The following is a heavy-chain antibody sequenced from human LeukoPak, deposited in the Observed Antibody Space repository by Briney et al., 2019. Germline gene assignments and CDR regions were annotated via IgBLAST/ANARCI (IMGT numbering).Heavy chain of an antibody. V-gene: IGHV4-61*01. J-gene: IGHJ6*02. D-gene: IGHD2-21*02. CDR3: ARDKGGDQYYYYGMDV. Sequence: PSETLSLTCTVSGGSVSSGSYYWSWIRQPPGKGLEWIGYIYYSGSTNYNPSLKSRVTISVDTSKNQFSLQLSSVTAADTAVYYCARDKGGDQYYYYGMDVWGQGTTVTVS. CDR2: IYYSGST. CDR1: GGSVSSGSYY.